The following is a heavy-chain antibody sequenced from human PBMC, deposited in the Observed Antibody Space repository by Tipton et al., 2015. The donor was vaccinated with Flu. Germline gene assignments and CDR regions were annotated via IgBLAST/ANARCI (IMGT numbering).Heavy chain of an antibody. Sequence: TLSLTCTVSGGSISSSNHYWGWIRQPPGKGLEWIGSVYYSGSTYYNPSLESRLSISVDTSKNQFSLKLISMTAADAAVYYCARDQGFGGGLTYDYYAMDVWGQGTTVTVSS. CDR1: GGSISSSNHY. CDR3: ARDQGFGGGLTYDYYAMDV. D-gene: IGHD3-10*01. CDR2: VYYSGST. J-gene: IGHJ6*02. V-gene: IGHV4-39*07.